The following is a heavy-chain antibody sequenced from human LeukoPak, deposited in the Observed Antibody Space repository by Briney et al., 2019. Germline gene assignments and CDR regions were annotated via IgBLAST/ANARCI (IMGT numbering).Heavy chain of an antibody. CDR3: AHMALGYCSSTSCPDYNWFDP. D-gene: IGHD2-2*01. J-gene: IGHJ5*02. CDR2: IYWDDDK. CDR1: GFSLSTSGVG. V-gene: IGHV2-5*02. Sequence: SGPTLVKPTQTLTLTCTFSGFSLSTSGVGVGWIRQPPGKALEWLALIYWDDDKRYSPSLKSRLTITKDTSKNQVVLTMTNMDPVDTATYCCAHMALGYCSSTSCPDYNWFDPWGQGTLVTVSS.